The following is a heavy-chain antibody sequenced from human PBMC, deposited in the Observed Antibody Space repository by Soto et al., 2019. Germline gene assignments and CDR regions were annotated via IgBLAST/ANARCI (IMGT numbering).Heavy chain of an antibody. V-gene: IGHV3-66*01. CDR3: ASDSEGALFAY. CDR1: GFTVSSNY. CDR2: IYTGGST. Sequence: EVQLVESGGGLVQPGGSLRLSCAASGFTVSSNYMSWVRQAPGKGLEWVSVIYTGGSTYYAASVLGRFAISRDNCKNTLYLQMNSLRGEETDVYYCASDSEGALFAYWGQGALVTVSS. J-gene: IGHJ4*02.